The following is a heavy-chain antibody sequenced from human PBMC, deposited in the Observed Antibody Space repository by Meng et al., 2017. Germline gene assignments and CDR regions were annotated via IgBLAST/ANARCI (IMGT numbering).Heavy chain of an antibody. CDR2: INHSGST. J-gene: IGHJ5*02. D-gene: IGHD3-10*01. Sequence: QGEPPTGGAGPLKPSETLSLTCAVYGGSFSGYYWSWIRQPPGKGLEWIGEINHSGSTNYNPSLKSRVTISVDTSKNQFSLKLSSVTAADTAVYYCARGLRITMVRGVKGWFDPWGQGTLVTVSS. CDR1: GGSFSGYY. CDR3: ARGLRITMVRGVKGWFDP. V-gene: IGHV4-34*01.